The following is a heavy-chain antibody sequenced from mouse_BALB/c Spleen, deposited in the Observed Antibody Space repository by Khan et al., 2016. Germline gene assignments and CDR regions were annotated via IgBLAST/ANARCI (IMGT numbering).Heavy chain of an antibody. Sequence: VQLKESGGGLVKPGGSLKLSCAASGFTFSDYYMYWVRQTPEKRLEWVATNSDGGSYTYYTDSVQGRFTISRENAKNNLYPQMSSLKSEDTAMYYCAREGLRRGVAYWGQGTLVTVSA. D-gene: IGHD2-4*01. V-gene: IGHV5-4*02. J-gene: IGHJ3*01. CDR3: AREGLRRGVAY. CDR2: NSDGGSYT. CDR1: GFTFSDYY.